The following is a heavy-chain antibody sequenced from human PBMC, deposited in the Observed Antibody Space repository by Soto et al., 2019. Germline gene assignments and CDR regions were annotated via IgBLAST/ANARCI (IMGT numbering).Heavy chain of an antibody. CDR2: ITSDGSEN. V-gene: IGHV3-30*18. D-gene: IGHD2-2*02. Sequence: QEQLVESGGGVVKPGRSLNFSCTASGVTCITYAITWVRQAQGKGLEWVAVITSDGSENNYVDSVRGRFTISKDNSKNTLYLQMNSLRPEDTAVYYCAKSPNFYCSSPNCYKYYFDHWGQGTRVTVSS. J-gene: IGHJ4*02. CDR3: AKSPNFYCSSPNCYKYYFDH. CDR1: GVTCITYA.